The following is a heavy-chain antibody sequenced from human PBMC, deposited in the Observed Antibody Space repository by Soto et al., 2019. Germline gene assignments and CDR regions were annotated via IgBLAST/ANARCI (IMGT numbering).Heavy chain of an antibody. CDR3: ARVDSDSSGFIYYYYGMDV. CDR2: IYSGGST. CDR1: GFTVSSNY. V-gene: IGHV3-66*01. J-gene: IGHJ6*02. D-gene: IGHD3-22*01. Sequence: GGSLRLSCAASGFTVSSNYMSWVRQAPGKGLEWVSVIYSGGSTYYADSVKGRFTISRDNSKNTLYLQMNSLRAEDTAVYYCARVDSDSSGFIYYYYGMDVWGQGTTVTAP.